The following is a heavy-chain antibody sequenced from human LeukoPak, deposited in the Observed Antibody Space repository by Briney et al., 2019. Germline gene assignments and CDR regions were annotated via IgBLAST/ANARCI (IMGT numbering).Heavy chain of an antibody. V-gene: IGHV4-34*01. CDR2: INHSGST. CDR3: GHSGSYLDWYFDL. J-gene: IGHJ2*01. CDR1: GGSFSGYY. Sequence: SETLSLTCAVYGGSFSGYYWSWIRQPPGKGLEWIGEINHSGSTNYNPSLKSRVTISVDTSKNQFSLKLSSVTAADTAVYYCGHSGSYLDWYFDLWGRGTLVTVSS. D-gene: IGHD1-26*01.